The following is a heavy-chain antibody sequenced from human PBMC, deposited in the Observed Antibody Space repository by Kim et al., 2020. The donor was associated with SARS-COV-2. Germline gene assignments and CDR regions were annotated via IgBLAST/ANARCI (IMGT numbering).Heavy chain of an antibody. CDR3: ARDPRIAAAGSGYYYGMD. J-gene: IGHJ6*01. D-gene: IGHD6-13*01. Sequence: SETLSLTCTVSGGSISSYYWSWIRQPPGKGLEWIGYIYYSGSTNYNPSLKSRVTISVDTSKNQFSLKLSSVTAADTAVYYCARDPRIAAAGSGYYYGMD. CDR1: GGSISSYY. V-gene: IGHV4-59*01. CDR2: IYYSGST.